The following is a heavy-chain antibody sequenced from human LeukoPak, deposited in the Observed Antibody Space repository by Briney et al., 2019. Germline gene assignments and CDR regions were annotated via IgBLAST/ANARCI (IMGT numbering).Heavy chain of an antibody. Sequence: GGSLRLSCAASGFSFSGYWMHWVRQAQGKGLEWVSHINTDGSVTTYAASVTGRFTISRDNAMDTLHLQMNSLRAEDTAVYYRARDTKDWGSVFDFWGQGTLVTVSS. V-gene: IGHV3-74*01. CDR2: INTDGSVT. CDR1: GFSFSGYW. D-gene: IGHD7-27*01. J-gene: IGHJ4*02. CDR3: ARDTKDWGSVFDF.